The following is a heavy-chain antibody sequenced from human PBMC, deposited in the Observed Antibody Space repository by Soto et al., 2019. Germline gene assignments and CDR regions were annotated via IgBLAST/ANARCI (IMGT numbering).Heavy chain of an antibody. Sequence: QVQLVESGGGVVQPGRSLRLSCAASGFTFSSYGMHWVRQAPGKGLEWVAVIWYDGSNKYYADSVKGRFTISRDNSKNTLYLQMNSLRAEDTAVYYCARESWGGSCLDYWGQGTLVTVSS. CDR3: ARESWGGSCLDY. CDR1: GFTFSSYG. CDR2: IWYDGSNK. D-gene: IGHD2-15*01. J-gene: IGHJ4*02. V-gene: IGHV3-33*01.